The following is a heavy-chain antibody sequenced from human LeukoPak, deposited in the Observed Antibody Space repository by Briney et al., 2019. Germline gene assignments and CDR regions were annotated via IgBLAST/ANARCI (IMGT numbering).Heavy chain of an antibody. CDR2: IYYCGSP. CDR1: GGSMSSSSYY. V-gene: IGHV4-39*01. J-gene: IGHJ4*02. D-gene: IGHD6-13*01. CDR3: ARHDGIAAHHDY. Sequence: SETLSLTCIGSGGSMSSSSYYWAWVRQPPGKGLEWIGSIYYCGSPYYHPSLKSRVTISVDTSHKQFSQKLSSLSAPDTAVYYCARHDGIAAHHDYWGQGTLVTVAS.